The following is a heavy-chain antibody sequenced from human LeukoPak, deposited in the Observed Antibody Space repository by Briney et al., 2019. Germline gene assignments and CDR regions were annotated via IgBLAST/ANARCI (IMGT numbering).Heavy chain of an antibody. CDR3: ARVKGGYDILTGYREDWFDP. J-gene: IGHJ5*02. CDR1: GYTFTSYD. D-gene: IGHD3-9*01. V-gene: IGHV1-8*01. Sequence: ASVKVSCKASGYTFTSYDINWVRQATGQGLEWMGWMNPNSGNTGYAQKFQGRVTMARDTSTSTVYMELSSLRSEDTAVYYCARVKGGYDILTGYREDWFDPWGQGTLVTVSS. CDR2: MNPNSGNT.